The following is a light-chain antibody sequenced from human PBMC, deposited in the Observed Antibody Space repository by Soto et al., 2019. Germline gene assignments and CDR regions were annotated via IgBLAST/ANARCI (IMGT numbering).Light chain of an antibody. CDR2: KAS. V-gene: IGKV1-5*03. CDR3: QHYNSYSEA. CDR1: QAISSW. Sequence: DLQMTQSPSTLSGSVGDRRPISFLASQAISSWLAWYQQKPGKAPKLLIYKASTLKSGVPSRFSGSGSGTEFTLTISSLQPDDFATYYCQHYNSYSEAFGQGTKVDI. J-gene: IGKJ1*01.